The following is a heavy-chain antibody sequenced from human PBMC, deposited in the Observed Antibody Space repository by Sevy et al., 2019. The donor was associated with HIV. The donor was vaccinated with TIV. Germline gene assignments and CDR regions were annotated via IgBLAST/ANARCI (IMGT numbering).Heavy chain of an antibody. CDR2: IYHSGST. V-gene: IGHV4-38-2*02. Sequence: SETLSLTCTVSGYSISSGYYWGWIRQPPGKGLEWIGSIYHSGSTYYNPSLKSRFTISVDTSKNQFSLKLSSVTAADTAVYYCAREGYCSGGSCYRYYYYGMDVWGQGTTVTVSS. D-gene: IGHD2-15*01. CDR3: AREGYCSGGSCYRYYYYGMDV. J-gene: IGHJ6*02. CDR1: GYSISSGYY.